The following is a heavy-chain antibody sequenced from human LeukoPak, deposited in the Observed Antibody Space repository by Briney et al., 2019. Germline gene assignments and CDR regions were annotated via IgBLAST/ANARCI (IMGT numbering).Heavy chain of an antibody. CDR3: AREGDGYNFGY. CDR1: GGAFSSYA. D-gene: IGHD5-24*01. V-gene: IGHV1-69*05. Sequence: GASVKVSCKATGGAFSSYAISWVRQAPGQGLEWMGGIIPIFGTANYAQKFQGRVTITTDESTSTAYMELSSLRSEDTAVYYCAREGDGYNFGYWGQGTLVTVSS. CDR2: IIPIFGTA. J-gene: IGHJ4*02.